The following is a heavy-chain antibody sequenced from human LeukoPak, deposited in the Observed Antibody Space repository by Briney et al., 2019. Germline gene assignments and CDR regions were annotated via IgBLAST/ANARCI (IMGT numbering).Heavy chain of an antibody. CDR1: GGSILSTNW. CDR2: VHLSGAS. V-gene: IGHV4-4*02. D-gene: IGHD1-26*01. CDR3: ARESGAFSPFGF. J-gene: IGHJ4*02. Sequence: SETLSLTCAVSGGSILSTNWWSWVRQPPGRGLEWIGEVHLSGASNYNPSLKSRVNMSIDKSRNQLSLELTSVTAADTAIYYCARESGAFSPFGFWGQGTLVTVSS.